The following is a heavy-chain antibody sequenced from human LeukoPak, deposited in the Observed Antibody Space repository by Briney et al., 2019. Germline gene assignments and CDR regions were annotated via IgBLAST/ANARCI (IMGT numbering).Heavy chain of an antibody. D-gene: IGHD5-12*01. CDR2: LYYSGST. J-gene: IGHJ2*01. Sequence: PSETLSLTCTVSGGSISSSSYYWSWIRQPPGKGLEWIVYLYYSGSTNYNPSLKSRVTISIDTSKNQFSLKLSSVTAADTAVYYCARDRVGGYDYAYFDLWGRGTLVTVSS. CDR3: ARDRVGGYDYAYFDL. CDR1: GGSISSSSYY. V-gene: IGHV4-61*01.